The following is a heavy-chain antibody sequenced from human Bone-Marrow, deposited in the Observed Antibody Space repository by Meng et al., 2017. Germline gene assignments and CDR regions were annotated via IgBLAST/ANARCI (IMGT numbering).Heavy chain of an antibody. CDR3: AKKLGYYYDSSGYYY. D-gene: IGHD3-22*01. CDR1: GFTFSSYE. J-gene: IGHJ4*02. CDR2: ISGSGGST. Sequence: GGSLRLSCAASGFTFSSYEMSWVRQAPGKGLEWVSAISGSGGSTYYADSVKGRFTISRDNSKNTLYLQMNSLRAEDTAVYYCAKKLGYYYDSSGYYYWGQGTLVTVSS. V-gene: IGHV3-23*01.